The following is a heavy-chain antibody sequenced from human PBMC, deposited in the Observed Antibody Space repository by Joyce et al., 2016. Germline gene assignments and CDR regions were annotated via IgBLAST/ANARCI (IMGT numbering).Heavy chain of an antibody. CDR3: ASGRRHYDILTGWANWFDP. V-gene: IGHV4-39*07. CDR1: GGSISNTTYF. D-gene: IGHD3-9*01. J-gene: IGHJ5*02. Sequence: QLQLQESGPGLVKPSETLSLTCIVSGGSISNTTYFWGWIRQPPGKGLEWIGSIFDGGTTYYNPSLKSRVTISLDSSENQFSLKLSSVTAADAAVYYCASGRRHYDILTGWANWFDPWGQGTLVTVSS. CDR2: IFDGGTT.